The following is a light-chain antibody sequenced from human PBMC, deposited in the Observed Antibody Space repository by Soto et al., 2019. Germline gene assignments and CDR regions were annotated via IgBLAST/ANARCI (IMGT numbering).Light chain of an antibody. CDR3: QQYAGSPRT. CDR2: GAS. J-gene: IGKJ1*01. CDR1: QSVSSSY. V-gene: IGKV3-20*01. Sequence: EIVLTQSPGTLSLSPGERATLSCRASQSVSSSYLAWYQQKAGQAPSLLIYGASSRATGIPDRFSGSGSGXDFTLTISRLEXEDFXVYYCQQYAGSPRTFGQGTKVEIE.